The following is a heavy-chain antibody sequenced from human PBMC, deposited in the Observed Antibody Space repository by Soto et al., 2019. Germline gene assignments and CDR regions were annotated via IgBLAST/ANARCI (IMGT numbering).Heavy chain of an antibody. V-gene: IGHV3-23*01. Sequence: PGGSLRLSCAASGFTFSSYAMSWVRQAPGKGLEWVSSISSSGSGTYYSDSVKGRFTISRDNSKNTLYLQMNSLRAEYTADYFCAKDQRGATSTARFDYWGQGTLVTVSS. CDR1: GFTFSSYA. CDR2: ISSSGSGT. D-gene: IGHD1-26*01. J-gene: IGHJ4*02. CDR3: AKDQRGATSTARFDY.